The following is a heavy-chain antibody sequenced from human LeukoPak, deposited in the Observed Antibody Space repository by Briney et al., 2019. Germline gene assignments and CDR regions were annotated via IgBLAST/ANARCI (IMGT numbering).Heavy chain of an antibody. V-gene: IGHV3-48*04. CDR1: GFTFSNYS. D-gene: IGHD2-21*02. CDR2: ISSSGSTI. Sequence: GGSLRLSCAASGFTFSNYSMNWVRQAPGKGLEWVSYISSSGSTIHYADSVKGRFTISRDNTKNSLSLQMNSLRAEDTAVYYCARDLGVVVTAWGYWGPGTLVTVSS. J-gene: IGHJ4*02. CDR3: ARDLGVVVTAWGY.